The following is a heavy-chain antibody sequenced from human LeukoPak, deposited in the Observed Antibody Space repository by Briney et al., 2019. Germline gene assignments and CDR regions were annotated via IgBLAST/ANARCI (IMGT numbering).Heavy chain of an antibody. Sequence: KVSCKASGGTFSSYAISWVRQMPGKGLEWMGIIYPGDSETRYSPSFQGQVTISADKSISTAYLQWSSLKAPDTAMYYCARLGLMDAFDIWGQGTMVTVSS. CDR3: ARLGLMDAFDI. V-gene: IGHV5-51*01. CDR1: GGTFSSYA. J-gene: IGHJ3*02. CDR2: IYPGDSET. D-gene: IGHD6-19*01.